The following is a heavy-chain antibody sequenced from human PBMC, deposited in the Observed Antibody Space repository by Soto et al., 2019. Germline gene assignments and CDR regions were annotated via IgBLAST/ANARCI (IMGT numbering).Heavy chain of an antibody. CDR3: ARWYYYDSSGYYQTTYGFDI. V-gene: IGHV3-21*01. CDR1: GFTFSSYS. CDR2: ISSSSSYI. D-gene: IGHD3-22*01. Sequence: EVQLVESGGGLVKPGGSLRLSCAASGFTFSSYSMNWVRQAPGKGLEGVSSISSSSSYIYYADSVKGRFTISRDNAKNSLYLQMNSLRAEDTAVYYCARWYYYDSSGYYQTTYGFDIWGQGTMVTVSS. J-gene: IGHJ3*02.